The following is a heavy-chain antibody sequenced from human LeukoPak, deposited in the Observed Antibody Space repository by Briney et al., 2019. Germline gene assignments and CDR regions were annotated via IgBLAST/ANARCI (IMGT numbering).Heavy chain of an antibody. V-gene: IGHV6-1*01. CDR3: ARGGGSLNY. D-gene: IGHD3-10*01. J-gene: IGHJ4*02. CDR2: TYYRSKWYY. Sequence: SQTLSLTCAISGDSVSSNSAGWSWIRQPPSRGLEWLGRTYYRSKWYYDYALSVKGRITINPDTSANQFSLHLNSVTPEDTAVHYCARGGGSLNYWGQGTLVTVSS. CDR1: GDSVSSNSAG.